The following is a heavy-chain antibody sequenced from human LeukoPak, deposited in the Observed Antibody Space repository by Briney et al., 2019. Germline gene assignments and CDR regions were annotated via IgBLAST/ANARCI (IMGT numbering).Heavy chain of an antibody. Sequence: GGPLRLSCAASGFTFSSYAMSWVRQAPGKGLEWVSAISGSGGSTYYADSVKGRFTISRDNSKNTLYLQMNSLRAEDTAVYYCATYRQVLLPFESWGQGTLVTVSS. D-gene: IGHD2-8*02. J-gene: IGHJ4*02. CDR2: ISGSGGST. CDR3: ATYRQVLLPFES. CDR1: GFTFSSYA. V-gene: IGHV3-23*01.